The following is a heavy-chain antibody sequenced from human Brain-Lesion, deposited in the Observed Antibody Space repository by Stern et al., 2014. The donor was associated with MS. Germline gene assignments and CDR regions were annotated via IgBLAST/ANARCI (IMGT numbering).Heavy chain of an antibody. CDR3: ARHLFGGMYYNWFDP. J-gene: IGHJ5*02. CDR1: GGSISSSSDY. D-gene: IGHD3-10*01. Sequence: QVQLVQSGPGLVKPSETLSLICTVSGGSISSSSDYWGWIRQPPGKGLEWIGNIYYSGSTYYNPSLKSRVTISVDTSQNHSSLKLPSVTAADTAVYYCARHLFGGMYYNWFDPWGQGTLVTVSS. CDR2: IYYSGST. V-gene: IGHV4-39*01.